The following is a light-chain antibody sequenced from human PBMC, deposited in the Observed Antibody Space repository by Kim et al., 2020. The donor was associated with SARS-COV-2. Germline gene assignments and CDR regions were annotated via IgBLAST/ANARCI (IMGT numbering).Light chain of an antibody. CDR3: ATWDDSLNGNV. CDR2: SNS. CDR1: SFNIGSNS. Sequence: VLTQPPSASGTPGQRVTISCSGGSFNIGSNSVHWYQQVPGTAPKLLIYSNSQRPSGVPDRISGSKSGTSASLAISGLQSEDEADYYCATWDDSLNGNVFGTGTKVTVL. V-gene: IGLV1-44*01. J-gene: IGLJ1*01.